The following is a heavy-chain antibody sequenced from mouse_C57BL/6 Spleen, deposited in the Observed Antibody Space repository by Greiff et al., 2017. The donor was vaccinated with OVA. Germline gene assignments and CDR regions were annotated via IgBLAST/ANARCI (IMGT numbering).Heavy chain of an antibody. D-gene: IGHD2-3*01. CDR1: GYTFTSYG. J-gene: IGHJ2*01. V-gene: IGHV1-81*01. CDR3: ASRGGDGYYYFDY. CDR2: IYPRSGNT. Sequence: VQLQQSGAELARPGASVKLSCKASGYTFTSYGISWVKQRTGQGLEWIGEIYPRSGNTYYNEKFKGKATLTADTSSSTAYMELRSLTSEDSAVYFCASRGGDGYYYFDYWGQGTTLTVSS.